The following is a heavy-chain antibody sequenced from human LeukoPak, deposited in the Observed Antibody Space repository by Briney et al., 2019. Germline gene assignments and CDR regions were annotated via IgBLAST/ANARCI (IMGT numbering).Heavy chain of an antibody. CDR1: GFTFSYYG. D-gene: IGHD3-16*02. CDR2: ISYDGSNK. CDR3: GYTNNFYH. V-gene: IGHV3-30*03. Sequence: PGRSLRLSCAASGFTFSYYGMYWVRQAPGKGLEWVAVISYDGSNKYYVDSVKGRFTISRDNSKNTLYLQMNSVRAEDTAVYYCGYTNNFYHWGQGTPVVVSS. J-gene: IGHJ4*02.